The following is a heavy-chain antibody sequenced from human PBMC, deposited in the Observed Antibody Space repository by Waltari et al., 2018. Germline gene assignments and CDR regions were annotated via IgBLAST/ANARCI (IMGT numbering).Heavy chain of an antibody. CDR3: AQLGTGH. V-gene: IGHV3-72*01. CDR2: IKRRDDSYAT. Sequence: EAQLVESGGGLTQPGEALRLSCAAPGFPFSDHYMDWARQAPGKGLEWIGRIKRRDDSYATQYAASVKGRFIISRDDSTDSLYLQMNSLKTEDTAVYYCAQLGTGHWGQGTLVTVSS. D-gene: IGHD1-1*01. J-gene: IGHJ1*01. CDR1: GFPFSDHY.